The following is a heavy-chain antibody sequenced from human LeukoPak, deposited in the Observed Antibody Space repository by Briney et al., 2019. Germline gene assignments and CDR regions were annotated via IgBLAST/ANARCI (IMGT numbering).Heavy chain of an antibody. J-gene: IGHJ4*02. Sequence: GGSLRLSCAASEFTFKNYAMNWVRQAPGKGLEWVSVISGTGGGTYADSVKGRFTISRDNSKNTVYLQMNSLRAEDTAIYYCARRSRDGYNYFDCWGQGTLVTVSS. CDR2: ISGTGGGT. V-gene: IGHV3-23*01. CDR3: ARRSRDGYNYFDC. D-gene: IGHD5-24*01. CDR1: EFTFKNYA.